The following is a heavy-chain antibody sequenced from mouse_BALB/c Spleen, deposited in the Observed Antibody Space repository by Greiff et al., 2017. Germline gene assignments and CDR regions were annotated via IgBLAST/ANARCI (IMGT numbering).Heavy chain of an antibody. CDR3: ASGDYDEGAY. Sequence: EVTLVESGGGLVKPGGSLKLSCAASGFTFSSYAMSWVRQSPEKRLEWVAEISSGGSYTYYPDTVTGRFTISRDNAKNTLYLEMSSLRSEDTAMYYCASGDYDEGAYWGQGTLVTVSA. V-gene: IGHV5-9-4*01. CDR2: ISSGGSYT. D-gene: IGHD2-4*01. J-gene: IGHJ3*01. CDR1: GFTFSSYA.